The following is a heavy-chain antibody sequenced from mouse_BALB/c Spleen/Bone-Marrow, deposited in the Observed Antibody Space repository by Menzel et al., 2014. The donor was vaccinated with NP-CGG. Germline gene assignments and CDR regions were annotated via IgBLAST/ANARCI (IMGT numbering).Heavy chain of an antibody. Sequence: EVKLVESGGGLVQPGGSRKLSCAASGFTFSSFGMHWVRQAPEKGLEWVAYISSGSSTIYYADTVMGRFTISRDNPKNTLFLHMTSLRSEDTAMYYCARSGSSSGYFDYWGQGTTLTVSS. CDR3: ARSGSSSGYFDY. J-gene: IGHJ2*01. V-gene: IGHV5-17*02. CDR1: GFTFSSFG. D-gene: IGHD1-1*01. CDR2: ISSGSSTI.